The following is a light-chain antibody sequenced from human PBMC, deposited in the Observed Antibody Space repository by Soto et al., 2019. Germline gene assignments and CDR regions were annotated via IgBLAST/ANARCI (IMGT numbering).Light chain of an antibody. Sequence: DIQMTQSPSTLSASVGDRVTITCRASQSISIWLAWYQQKPGKAPKLLIYKASGLESGVQSRFSGSGSGTEFTLTISSLQPDDFATYYCLQDNSYPWTFGQGTKVEIK. V-gene: IGKV1-5*03. CDR1: QSISIW. CDR2: KAS. J-gene: IGKJ1*01. CDR3: LQDNSYPWT.